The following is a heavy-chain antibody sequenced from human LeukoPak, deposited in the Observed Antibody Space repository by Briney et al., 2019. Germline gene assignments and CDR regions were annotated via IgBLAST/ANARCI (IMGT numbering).Heavy chain of an antibody. CDR2: IYYSGST. Sequence: KPSDTLSLTCAVSGYSISSSNWWGWVRQPPGKGLEWIGSIYYSGSTYYNPSLKSRVTISVDTSKNQFSLKLSSVTAADTAVYYCARHVLAVAGTSFDYWGQGTLVTVSS. V-gene: IGHV4-38-2*01. D-gene: IGHD6-19*01. CDR3: ARHVLAVAGTSFDY. J-gene: IGHJ4*02. CDR1: GYSISSSNW.